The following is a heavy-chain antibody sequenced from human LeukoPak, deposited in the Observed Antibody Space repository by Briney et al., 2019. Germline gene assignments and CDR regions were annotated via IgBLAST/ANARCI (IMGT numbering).Heavy chain of an antibody. CDR2: ISSSSSTI. J-gene: IGHJ3*02. CDR3: ARDYDFWSGYTVDAFDI. CDR1: GFTFSSYS. Sequence: GGSLRLSCAASGFTFSSYSMNWARQAPGKGLEWVSYISSSSSTIYYADSVKGRFTISRDNAKNSLYLQMNSLRAEDTAVYYCARDYDFWSGYTVDAFDIWGQGTMVTVSS. D-gene: IGHD3-3*01. V-gene: IGHV3-48*01.